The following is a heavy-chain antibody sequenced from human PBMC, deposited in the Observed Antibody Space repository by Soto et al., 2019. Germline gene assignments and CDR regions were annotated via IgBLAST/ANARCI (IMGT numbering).Heavy chain of an antibody. Sequence: QVQLVQSGAEVKKPGSSVKVSCKASGGTFSSYAFSWVRQAPGQGLEWMGGIIPIFSTANYAQKFQGRVTITADESTSTAYMELSSLRSEDTAVYFCARVRVRLSDWLGAEGWGQGTLVTVSS. CDR1: GGTFSSYA. CDR3: ARVRVRLSDWLGAEG. V-gene: IGHV1-69*12. D-gene: IGHD3-3*01. J-gene: IGHJ4*02. CDR2: IIPIFSTA.